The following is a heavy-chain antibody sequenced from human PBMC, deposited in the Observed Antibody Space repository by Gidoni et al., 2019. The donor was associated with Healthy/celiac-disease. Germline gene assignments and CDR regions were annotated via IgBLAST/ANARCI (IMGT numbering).Heavy chain of an antibody. CDR1: GGSFSGYY. J-gene: IGHJ4*02. Sequence: QVQLQQWGAGLLKPSETLSLTCAVYGGSFSGYYWSWIRQPPGKGLGWIGEINHSGSTNYNPSLKSRVTISVDTSKNQFSLKLSSVTAADTAVYYCARGLSYSSSWYGVGYWGQGTLVTVSS. D-gene: IGHD6-13*01. CDR2: INHSGST. CDR3: ARGLSYSSSWYGVGY. V-gene: IGHV4-34*01.